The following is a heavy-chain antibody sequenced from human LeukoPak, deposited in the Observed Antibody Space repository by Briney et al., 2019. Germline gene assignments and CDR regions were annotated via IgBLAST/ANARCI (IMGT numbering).Heavy chain of an antibody. D-gene: IGHD6-13*01. CDR1: GGSFSGYY. Sequence: ASETLSLTCAVYGGSFSGYYWSWIRQPPGKGLEWIGEINHSGSTNYNPSLKSRVTISVDTSKNQFSLKLNSMTAADTAVYYCSSHVSAAAGGRWGPGTLVTISS. V-gene: IGHV4-34*01. CDR3: SSHVSAAAGGR. J-gene: IGHJ4*02. CDR2: INHSGST.